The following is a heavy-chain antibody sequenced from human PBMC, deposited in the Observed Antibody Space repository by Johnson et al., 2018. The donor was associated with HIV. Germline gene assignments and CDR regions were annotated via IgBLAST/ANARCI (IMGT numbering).Heavy chain of an antibody. CDR1: GFRFDDYG. Sequence: VQLVESGGGVVQPGGSLRLSCTVAGFRFDDYGMSWVRQAPGKGLEWISNINWNGGRTGYVDSLKGRFTISRDNAKNSLYLQMNSLRAGDTAVYYCARSSWGGSYLGAFDIWGQGTMVTVSS. J-gene: IGHJ3*02. V-gene: IGHV3-20*04. CDR3: ARSSWGGSYLGAFDI. D-gene: IGHD1-26*01. CDR2: INWNGGRT.